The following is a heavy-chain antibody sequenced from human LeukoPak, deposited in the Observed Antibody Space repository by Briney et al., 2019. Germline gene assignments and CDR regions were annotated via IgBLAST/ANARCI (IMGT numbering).Heavy chain of an antibody. Sequence: GGSLRLSCAASGFTFSIYSMNWVRQAPGKGLEWVSSISSSSSYIYYGDSVKGRFTISRDNAKNSLYLQMNSLRAEDTAVYFCARDHVTIFGVVTFHYWGQGTLVTVSS. J-gene: IGHJ4*02. CDR2: ISSSSSYI. D-gene: IGHD3-3*01. V-gene: IGHV3-21*01. CDR1: GFTFSIYS. CDR3: ARDHVTIFGVVTFHY.